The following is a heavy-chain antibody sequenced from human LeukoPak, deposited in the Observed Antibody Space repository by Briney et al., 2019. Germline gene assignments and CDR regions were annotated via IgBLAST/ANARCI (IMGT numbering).Heavy chain of an antibody. D-gene: IGHD6-19*01. CDR2: INHSGST. CDR3: ARANSGWSINFDY. Sequence: PSETLSLTCAVYGGSFSGYYWSWIRQPPGKGLEWIGEINHSGSTNYNPSLKSRVTISVDTSKNQFSLKLSSVTAAGTAVYYCARANSGWSINFDYWDQGTLVTVSS. CDR1: GGSFSGYY. V-gene: IGHV4-34*01. J-gene: IGHJ4*02.